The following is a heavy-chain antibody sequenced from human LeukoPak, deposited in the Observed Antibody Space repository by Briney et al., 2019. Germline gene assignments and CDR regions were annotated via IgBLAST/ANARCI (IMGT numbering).Heavy chain of an antibody. CDR2: ISSSGSTI. Sequence: KSGGSLRLSCAASGFTFSDYYMSWIRQAPGKGLEWVSYISSSGSTIYYADSVKGRFTISRDNAKNSLYLQMNSLRAEDTAVYYCARGISSGWYDYITYYYYYYYMDVWGKGTTVTVSS. CDR1: GFTFSDYY. D-gene: IGHD6-19*01. CDR3: ARGISSGWYDYITYYYYYYYMDV. J-gene: IGHJ6*03. V-gene: IGHV3-11*01.